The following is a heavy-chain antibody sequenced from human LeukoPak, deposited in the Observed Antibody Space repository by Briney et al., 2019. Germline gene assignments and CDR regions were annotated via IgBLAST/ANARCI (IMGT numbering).Heavy chain of an antibody. D-gene: IGHD6-19*01. V-gene: IGHV1-2*02. Sequence: GSLRLSCAASGFTISSYAMHWVRQAPGQGLEWMGWINPNSGGTNYAQKFQGRVTMTRDTSISTAYMELSRLRSDDTAVYYCARLSSGWFGDYWGQGTLVTVSS. CDR2: INPNSGGT. CDR3: ARLSSGWFGDY. J-gene: IGHJ4*02. CDR1: GFTISSYA.